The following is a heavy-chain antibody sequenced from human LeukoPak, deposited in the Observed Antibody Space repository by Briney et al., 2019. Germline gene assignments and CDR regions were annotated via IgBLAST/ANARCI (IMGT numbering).Heavy chain of an antibody. D-gene: IGHD3-22*01. CDR2: IRYDGSNK. CDR3: AKDRNYDSSGYYPF. Sequence: GGSLRLSCAASGFTFSSYGMHWVRQAPGKGLEWVAFIRYDGSNKYYADFVKGRFTISRDNSKNTLYLQMNSLRAEDTAVYYCAKDRNYDSSGYYPFWGQGTLVTVSS. J-gene: IGHJ4*02. CDR1: GFTFSSYG. V-gene: IGHV3-30*02.